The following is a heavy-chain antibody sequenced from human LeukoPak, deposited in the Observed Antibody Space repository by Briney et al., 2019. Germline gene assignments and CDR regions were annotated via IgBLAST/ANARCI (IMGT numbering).Heavy chain of an antibody. CDR2: ISSSSSYI. CDR3: ARSVYGDPRSPNDY. Sequence: PGGSLRLSCAASGFTFSSYSMNWVRQAPGKGLEWVSSISSSSSYIYYADSVKGRFTISRDNAKNSLYLQMNSLRAEDTAVYYCARSVYGDPRSPNDYWGQGTLVTVSS. CDR1: GFTFSSYS. V-gene: IGHV3-21*01. D-gene: IGHD4-17*01. J-gene: IGHJ4*02.